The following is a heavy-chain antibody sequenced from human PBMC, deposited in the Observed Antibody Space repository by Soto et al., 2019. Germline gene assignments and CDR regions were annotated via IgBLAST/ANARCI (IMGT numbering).Heavy chain of an antibody. V-gene: IGHV1-24*01. Sequence: ASVKVSCKVSGYTLTELSMHWVRQAPGKGLEWMGGFDPEDGETIYAQKFQGRVTMTEDTSTDTAYMELSSLRSEDTAVYYCRARRPNYYGSGSYYRHYYYYMDVWGKGTTVTVSS. D-gene: IGHD3-10*01. CDR2: FDPEDGET. CDR3: RARRPNYYGSGSYYRHYYYYMDV. J-gene: IGHJ6*03. CDR1: GYTLTELS.